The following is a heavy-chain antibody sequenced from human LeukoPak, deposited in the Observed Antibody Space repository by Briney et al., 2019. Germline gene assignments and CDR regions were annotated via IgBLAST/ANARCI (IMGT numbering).Heavy chain of an antibody. CDR2: IYYSGST. J-gene: IGHJ5*02. V-gene: IGHV4-59*01. CDR3: AGKMRVKGYCSSTSCYRWFDP. D-gene: IGHD2-2*02. Sequence: SETLSLTCTVSGGSISSYYWSWIRQPPGKGLEWIGYIYYSGSTNYNPSLKSRVTISVDTSKNQFSLKLSSVTAADTAVYYCAGKMRVKGYCSSTSCYRWFDPWGQGTLVTVSS. CDR1: GGSISSYY.